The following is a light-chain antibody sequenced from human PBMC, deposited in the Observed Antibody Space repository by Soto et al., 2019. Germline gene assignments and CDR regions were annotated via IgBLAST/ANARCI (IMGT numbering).Light chain of an antibody. CDR3: SSFRSSSTSYV. J-gene: IGLJ1*01. V-gene: IGLV2-14*03. CDR2: DVS. Sequence: QSALTQPASVSGSPGQSITISCTGTSSEIGDTNYVSWYQQHPGKAHKLVIYDVSNRPSGVSNRFSGSMSANTASLTISGLQAEDEADYYCSSFRSSSTSYVFGTGT. CDR1: SSEIGDTNY.